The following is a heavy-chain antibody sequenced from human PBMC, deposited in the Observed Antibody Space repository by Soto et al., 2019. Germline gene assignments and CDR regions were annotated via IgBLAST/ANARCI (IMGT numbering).Heavy chain of an antibody. D-gene: IGHD3-3*02. Sequence: ASVKVSCKASGYTFNDYKIHWLRQVPGQGLEWMGWINPKSDVTNYAHKFKDRVTMTRDTSTATVYMDLSRLTLDDTAVYYCARGAMLAGVLSILFGTWGQGTQVTVSS. CDR2: INPKSDVT. CDR1: GYTFNDYK. CDR3: ARGAMLAGVLSILFGT. J-gene: IGHJ5*02. V-gene: IGHV1-2*02.